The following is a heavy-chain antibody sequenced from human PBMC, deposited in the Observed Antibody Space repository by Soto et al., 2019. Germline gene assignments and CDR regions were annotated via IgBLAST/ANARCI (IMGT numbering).Heavy chain of an antibody. D-gene: IGHD1-1*01. J-gene: IGHJ6*02. Sequence: QVQLVESGGGVVEPGRSLRLSCAASGFTFSYHALNWVRQAPGKGLEWVAVISYDGDNKYIAESVKGRFTISRDNSKNTLSLQKNSQRAENTAMYCCTRATTTSAFSSMDVWGQGTTVTVSS. CDR2: ISYDGDNK. V-gene: IGHV3-30-3*01. CDR3: TRATTTSAFSSMDV. CDR1: GFTFSYHA.